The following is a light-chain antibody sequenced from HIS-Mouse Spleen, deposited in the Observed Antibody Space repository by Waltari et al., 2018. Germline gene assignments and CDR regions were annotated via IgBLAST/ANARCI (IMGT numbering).Light chain of an antibody. Sequence: SYELTQPPSVSVSPGQTARITCSGDALPKKYAYWYQQKSGQAPVLVIYEDSKRPSGIPEGFSGSRSGTMATLTISGAQVEDEADYDCYSTDSSGNHRVFGGGTKLTVL. V-gene: IGLV3-10*01. CDR2: EDS. CDR3: YSTDSSGNHRV. CDR1: ALPKKY. J-gene: IGLJ2*01.